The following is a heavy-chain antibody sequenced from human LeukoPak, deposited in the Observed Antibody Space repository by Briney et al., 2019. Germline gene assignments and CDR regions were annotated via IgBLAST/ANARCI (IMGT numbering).Heavy chain of an antibody. D-gene: IGHD3-22*01. Sequence: PSETLSLTCTVSGGSVSSGSYYWSWIRQPPGKGLEWIGYIYYSGSTNCNPSLKSRVTISVDTSKNQFSLKLSSVTAADTAVYYCARGGYYNKRIDYWGQGTLVTVSS. J-gene: IGHJ4*02. V-gene: IGHV4-61*01. CDR2: IYYSGST. CDR3: ARGGYYNKRIDY. CDR1: GGSVSSGSYY.